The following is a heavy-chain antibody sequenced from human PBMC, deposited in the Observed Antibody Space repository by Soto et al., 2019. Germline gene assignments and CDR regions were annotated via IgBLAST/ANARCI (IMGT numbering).Heavy chain of an antibody. D-gene: IGHD3-16*01. Sequence: SETLSLTCTVSGGSISSYYWSWIRQPPGKGLEWIGYIYYSGSTNYNPSLKSRVTISVDTSKNQFSLKLSSVTAADTAVYYCARVGLGVFAFDYWGQGTLVTVSS. CDR1: GGSISSYY. J-gene: IGHJ4*02. V-gene: IGHV4-59*01. CDR2: IYYSGST. CDR3: ARVGLGVFAFDY.